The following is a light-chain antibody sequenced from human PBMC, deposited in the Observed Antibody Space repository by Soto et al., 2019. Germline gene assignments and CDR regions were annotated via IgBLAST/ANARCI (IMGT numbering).Light chain of an antibody. CDR2: DVS. CDR1: SSDVGGYNY. Sequence: QCALTQPASVSGSLRRSITISCTRTSSDVGGYNYVSWYQQHPGKAPKLMIYDVSNRPSGVSNRFSGSKSGNTSSLTISGLQAEDEADYYCSSYTSSSTLVFGTGTKVTVL. J-gene: IGLJ1*01. CDR3: SSYTSSSTLV. V-gene: IGLV2-14*01.